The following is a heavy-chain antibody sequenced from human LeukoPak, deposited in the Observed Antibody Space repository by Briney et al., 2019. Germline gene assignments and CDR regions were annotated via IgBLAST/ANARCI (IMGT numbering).Heavy chain of an antibody. D-gene: IGHD1-26*01. J-gene: IGHJ1*01. CDR1: GFTFSNAW. CDR2: IKSKTAGGTT. V-gene: IGHV3-15*01. Sequence: GGSLRLSCAASGFTFSNAWMSWVRQAPGKGLEWVGRIKSKTAGGTTDYAAPVKGRFTISRDDSKNTLYLQMNSLKTEDTAVYYCTTDYWVIVGATKTEYFQHWGQGTLVTVSS. CDR3: TTDYWVIVGATKTEYFQH.